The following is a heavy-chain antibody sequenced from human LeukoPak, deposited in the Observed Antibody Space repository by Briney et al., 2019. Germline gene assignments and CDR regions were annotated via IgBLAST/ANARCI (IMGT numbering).Heavy chain of an antibody. CDR1: GFTFSNFW. Sequence: HGGSLRLSCAVSGFTFSNFWMSWVRQAPGRGLEWVANIHPEGNEKYHVESVKGRFTISRDNTKNLLFLQMNALRVEDTAVYYCARGDDFSGDHWGQGTLVTVSS. J-gene: IGHJ4*02. V-gene: IGHV3-7*04. D-gene: IGHD1-1*01. CDR2: IHPEGNEK. CDR3: ARGDDFSGDH.